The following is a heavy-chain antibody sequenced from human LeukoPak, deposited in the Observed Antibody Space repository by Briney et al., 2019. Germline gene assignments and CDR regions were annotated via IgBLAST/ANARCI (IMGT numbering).Heavy chain of an antibody. CDR2: IYYSGST. CDR1: GGSISSYY. J-gene: IGHJ3*02. D-gene: IGHD2-2*02. CDR3: ARMIYCSSTSCYRSSAFDI. V-gene: IGHV4-59*01. Sequence: SETLSLTCTVSGGSISSYYWSWIRQPPGKGLEWIGYIYYSGSTNYNPSLKSRVTISVDTSKNQFSLELSSVTAADTAVYYCARMIYCSSTSCYRSSAFDIWGQGTMVTVSS.